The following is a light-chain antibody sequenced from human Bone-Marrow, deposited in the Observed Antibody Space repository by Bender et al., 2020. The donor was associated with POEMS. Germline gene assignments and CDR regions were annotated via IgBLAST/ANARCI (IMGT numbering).Light chain of an antibody. J-gene: IGLJ3*02. CDR1: SSDVGGYNY. CDR2: EVT. Sequence: QSALTQPASVSGSPGQSITISCTGTSSDVGGYNYVSWYQHYPGKAPKLMIYEVTKRPSGVSNRFSGSKSGNTASLTISGLQAEDEADYYCCSYASSTTLLFGGGTKLTVL. CDR3: CSYASSTTLL. V-gene: IGLV2-23*02.